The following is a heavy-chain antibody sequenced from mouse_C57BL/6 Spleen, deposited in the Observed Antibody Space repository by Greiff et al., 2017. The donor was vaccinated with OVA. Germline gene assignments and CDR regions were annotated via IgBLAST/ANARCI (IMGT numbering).Heavy chain of an antibody. Sequence: QVQLKESGAELVKPGASVKISCKASGYAFSSYWMNWVKQRPGKGLEWIGQIYPGDGDTNYNGKFKGKATLTADKSSSTAYMQLSSLTSEDSAVYFCARKSSYWYFDVWGTGTTVTVSS. J-gene: IGHJ1*03. CDR1: GYAFSSYW. CDR2: IYPGDGDT. V-gene: IGHV1-80*01. D-gene: IGHD1-1*01. CDR3: ARKSSYWYFDV.